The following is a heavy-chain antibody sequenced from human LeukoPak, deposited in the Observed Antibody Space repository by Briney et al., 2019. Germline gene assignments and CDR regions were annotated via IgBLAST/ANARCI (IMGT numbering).Heavy chain of an antibody. CDR1: GGSISSSSYY. D-gene: IGHD3-22*01. V-gene: IGHV4-39*07. CDR2: IYYSGST. CDR3: ARDRELYYYDSSGYLRHYNAFDI. Sequence: SETLSLTCTVSGGSISSSSYYWGWLRQPPGKGLEWIGSIYYSGSTYYNPSLKSRVTISVDTSKNQFSLKLSSVTAADTAVYYCARDRELYYYDSSGYLRHYNAFDIWGQGTMVTVSS. J-gene: IGHJ3*02.